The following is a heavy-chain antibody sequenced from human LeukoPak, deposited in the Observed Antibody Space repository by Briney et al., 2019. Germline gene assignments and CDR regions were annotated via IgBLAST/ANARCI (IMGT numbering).Heavy chain of an antibody. CDR2: INPSGGST. CDR1: GYTFTSYY. D-gene: IGHD4-17*01. J-gene: IGHJ4*02. Sequence: ASVKVSCKASGYTFTSYYMHWVRQAPGQGLEWMGIINPSGGSTSYAQKLQGRVTMTTDTSTSTAYMELRSLRSDDTAVYYCARVLHKTYGDHTHDYWGQGTLVTVSS. CDR3: ARVLHKTYGDHTHDY. V-gene: IGHV1-46*01.